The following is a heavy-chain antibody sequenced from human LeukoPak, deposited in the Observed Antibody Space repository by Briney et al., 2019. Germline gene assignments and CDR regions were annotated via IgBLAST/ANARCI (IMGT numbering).Heavy chain of an antibody. CDR3: AGYSRKGDYILDY. D-gene: IGHD4-17*01. CDR1: GASISSDY. Sequence: PSETLSLTCSVSGASISSDYWSWIRQPPGKGLEWMGYIHYSGDSNYNPSLKSRVTMSVDTSNNQFSLKLTSVTTADTAVYYCAGYSRKGDYILDYWGQGTLVTVSS. J-gene: IGHJ4*02. CDR2: IHYSGDS. V-gene: IGHV4-59*01.